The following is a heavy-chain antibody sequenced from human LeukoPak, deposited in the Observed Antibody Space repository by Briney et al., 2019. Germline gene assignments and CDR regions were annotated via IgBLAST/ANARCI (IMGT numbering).Heavy chain of an antibody. CDR3: AREGYRSGWGLDY. Sequence: SETLSLTCTVSGGSISTYYWSWIRQPPGKGLEWIGNIYYSGSTKYNPSLKSRVTISVDTSKNQFTLKLGSVTAADTAVYYCAREGYRSGWGLDYWGQGTLVTVSS. CDR2: IYYSGST. J-gene: IGHJ4*02. CDR1: GGSISTYY. D-gene: IGHD6-19*01. V-gene: IGHV4-59*01.